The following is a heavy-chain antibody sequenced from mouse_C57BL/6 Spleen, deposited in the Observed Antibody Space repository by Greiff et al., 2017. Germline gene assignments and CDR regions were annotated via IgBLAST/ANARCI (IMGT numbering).Heavy chain of an antibody. CDR1: GFTFTDYY. V-gene: IGHV7-3*01. D-gene: IGHD1-1*01. CDR3: AYSFVTTVVAPDWYFDV. Sequence: EVNLVESGGGLVQPGGSLSLSCAASGFTFTDYYMSWVRQPPGKALEWLGFIRNKANGYTTEYSASVKGRFTISSNNIKSILYLQMKALRAEDSATYYCAYSFVTTVVAPDWYFDVWGTGTTVTVSS. CDR2: IRNKANGYTT. J-gene: IGHJ1*03.